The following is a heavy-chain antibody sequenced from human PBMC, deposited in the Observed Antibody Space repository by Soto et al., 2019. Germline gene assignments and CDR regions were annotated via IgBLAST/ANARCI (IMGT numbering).Heavy chain of an antibody. CDR3: ARDAEYYYDSSGYAFDI. J-gene: IGHJ3*02. V-gene: IGHV1-18*01. D-gene: IGHD3-22*01. Sequence: QVPLVQSGAEVKKPGASVKVSCKASGYTFTSYGISWVRQAPGQGLEWMGWISAYNGNTNYAQKLQGRVTMTTDTFTSTAYMELRSLRSDDTAVYYCARDAEYYYDSSGYAFDIWGQGTMVTVSS. CDR2: ISAYNGNT. CDR1: GYTFTSYG.